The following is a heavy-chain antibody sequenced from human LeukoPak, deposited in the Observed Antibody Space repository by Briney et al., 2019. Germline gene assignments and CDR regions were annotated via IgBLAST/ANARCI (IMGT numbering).Heavy chain of an antibody. D-gene: IGHD6-13*01. CDR2: INPKSDGT. CDR3: ATWSSSWSALDL. V-gene: IGHV1-2*02. CDR1: GYTFTGYY. J-gene: IGHJ3*01. Sequence: ASVKVSCKASGYTFTGYYMHWVRQAPGQGLEWMGWINPKSDGTKYAQKFQGRVTMTTDTSITTAYMELSRLTSDDTAVYYCATWSSSWSALDLWGQGTMVAVSS.